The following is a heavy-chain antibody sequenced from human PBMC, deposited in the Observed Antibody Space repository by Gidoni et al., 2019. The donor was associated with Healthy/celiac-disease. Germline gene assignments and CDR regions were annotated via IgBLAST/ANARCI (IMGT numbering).Heavy chain of an antibody. CDR3: AKDLIVVVTAMTIEGDWFDP. CDR2: ISGSGGST. Sequence: EVQLLESGGGLVQPGGALILSCAASGFTFSSYAMSWVRQAPGKGLEWVLAISGSGGSTYYADSVKGRFTISRDNSKNTLYLQMNSLRAEDTAVYYCAKDLIVVVTAMTIEGDWFDPWGQGTLVTVSS. CDR1: GFTFSSYA. D-gene: IGHD2-21*02. J-gene: IGHJ5*02. V-gene: IGHV3-23*01.